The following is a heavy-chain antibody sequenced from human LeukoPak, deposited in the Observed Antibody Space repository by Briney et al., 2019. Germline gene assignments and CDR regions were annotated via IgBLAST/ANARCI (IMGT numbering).Heavy chain of an antibody. CDR3: ARGQGYYDSSGYRY. Sequence: SETLSLTCAVYGGSFSDYYWSWIRQPPGKGLEWIGEINHSGSTNYNPSLKSRVTISVDTSKNQFSLKLSSVTAADTAVYYCARGQGYYDSSGYRYWGQGTLVTVSS. CDR1: GGSFSDYY. CDR2: INHSGST. J-gene: IGHJ4*02. V-gene: IGHV4-34*01. D-gene: IGHD3-22*01.